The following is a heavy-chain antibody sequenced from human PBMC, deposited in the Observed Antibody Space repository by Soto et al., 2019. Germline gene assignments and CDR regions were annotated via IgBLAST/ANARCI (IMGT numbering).Heavy chain of an antibody. D-gene: IGHD3-3*01. CDR2: IDPSGGGT. Sequence: GASMKVSCKASGYNFSSYFMHWVRQAPGQGLEWMGIIDPSGGGTSYAQKFQGRVSMTRDTSTSTVYMDLSSLRSEDTAVYYCARDLTGGPTYYDFWSGYSPVDYWGLGTLVTVSS. CDR3: ARDLTGGPTYYDFWSGYSPVDY. CDR1: GYNFSSYF. J-gene: IGHJ4*02. V-gene: IGHV1-46*01.